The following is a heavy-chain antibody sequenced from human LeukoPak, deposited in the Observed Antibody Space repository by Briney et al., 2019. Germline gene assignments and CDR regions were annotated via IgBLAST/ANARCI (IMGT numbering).Heavy chain of an antibody. CDR3: ARIGILRSNDY. CDR1: GFTFSNYA. J-gene: IGHJ4*02. V-gene: IGHV3-23*01. CDR2: ISGSGDST. D-gene: IGHD2-15*01. Sequence: GGSLGLSCAASGFTFSNYAMSWVRQAPGKGLEWVSGISGSGDSTYYADSVKGRFTISRDNAKNSLYLQMNGLRAEDTAVYYCARIGILRSNDYWGQGTLVTVSS.